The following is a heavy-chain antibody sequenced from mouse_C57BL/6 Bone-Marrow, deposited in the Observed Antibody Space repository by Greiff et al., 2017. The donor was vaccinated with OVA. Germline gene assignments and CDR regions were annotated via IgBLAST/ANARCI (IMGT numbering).Heavy chain of an antibody. Sequence: QVQLQQYGAELVRPGTSVKMSCKASGYTFTNYWIGWAKQRPGHGLEWIGDIYPGGGYTNYNEKFKGKATLTADKSSSTAYMQFSSLTSEDSAIYYCARYYYGSSYGYWGQGTTLTVSS. D-gene: IGHD1-1*01. CDR1: GYTFTNYW. J-gene: IGHJ2*01. CDR3: ARYYYGSSYGY. V-gene: IGHV1-63*01. CDR2: IYPGGGYT.